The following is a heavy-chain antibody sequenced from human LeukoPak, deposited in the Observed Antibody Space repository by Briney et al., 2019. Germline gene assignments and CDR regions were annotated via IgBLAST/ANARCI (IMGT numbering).Heavy chain of an antibody. CDR2: IYYSGST. V-gene: IGHV4-39*07. CDR3: ARRSSGSYYPDAFDI. Sequence: SETLSLTCTVSGGSISSSSYYWGWIRQPPGKGLEWIGNIYYSGSTYYNPSLKSRVTISVDTSKNQFSLRLSSVTAADTAVYYCARRSSGSYYPDAFDIWGQGTMVTVSS. J-gene: IGHJ3*02. CDR1: GGSISSSSYY. D-gene: IGHD1-26*01.